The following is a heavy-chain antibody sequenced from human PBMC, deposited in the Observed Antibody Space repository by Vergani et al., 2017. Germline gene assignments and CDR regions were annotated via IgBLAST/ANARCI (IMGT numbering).Heavy chain of an antibody. CDR2: IYYSGST. CDR1: GGSISSYY. J-gene: IGHJ4*02. Sequence: QVQLQESGPGLVKPSETLSLTCTVSGGSISSYYWSWIRQPPGKGLEWIGSIYYSGSTYYNPSLKSRVTISVDKSKNQFSLKLSSVTAADTAVYYCARVPVRSWYFDYWGQGTLVTVSS. CDR3: ARVPVRSWYFDY. V-gene: IGHV4-59*12. D-gene: IGHD6-13*01.